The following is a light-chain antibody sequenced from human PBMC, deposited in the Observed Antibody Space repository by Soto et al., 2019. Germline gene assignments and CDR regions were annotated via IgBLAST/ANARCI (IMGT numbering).Light chain of an antibody. CDR2: DAT. CDR3: HHYGSSSG. Sequence: EIVLTQSPATLSLSPGERATLSCGASQSVPNNYLTWYQQKPGLAPRLLIYDATSRVTGIPDRFSASGSGTDFTLTISRLDPEDFAVYYCHHYGSSSGVGQGTNVEIK. V-gene: IGKV3D-20*01. CDR1: QSVPNNY. J-gene: IGKJ1*01.